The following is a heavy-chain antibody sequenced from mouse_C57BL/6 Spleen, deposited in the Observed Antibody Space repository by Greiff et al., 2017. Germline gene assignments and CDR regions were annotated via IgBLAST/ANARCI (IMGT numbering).Heavy chain of an antibody. CDR1: GYAFSSSW. D-gene: IGHD1-1*01. CDR3: ASAYSYGGSPGFAY. V-gene: IGHV1-82*01. Sequence: QVQLQQSGPELVKPGASVKISCKASGYAFSSSWMNWVKQRPGKGLEWIGRIYPGDGDTNYNGKFKGKATLTADKSSSTAYMQLSSLTSEDSAVYFCASAYSYGGSPGFAYWGQGTLVTVSA. CDR2: IYPGDGDT. J-gene: IGHJ3*01.